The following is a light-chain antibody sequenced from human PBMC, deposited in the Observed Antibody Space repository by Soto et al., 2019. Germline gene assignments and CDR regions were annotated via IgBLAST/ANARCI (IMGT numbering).Light chain of an antibody. CDR2: DVT. Sequence: QSALTQPASVSGSPGQSITISCTGTSSDVGGYNSVSWYRQDPGKAPKLMIYDVTNRPSGVPDRFSGSKSGNTASLTISGLQAEDEADYYCCSYAGSYTWVFGGGTKLTVL. J-gene: IGLJ3*02. CDR1: SSDVGGYNS. CDR3: CSYAGSYTWV. V-gene: IGLV2-11*01.